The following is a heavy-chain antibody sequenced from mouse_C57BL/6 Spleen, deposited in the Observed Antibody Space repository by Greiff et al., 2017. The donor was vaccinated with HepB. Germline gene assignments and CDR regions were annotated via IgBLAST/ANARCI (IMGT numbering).Heavy chain of an antibody. V-gene: IGHV3-6*01. J-gene: IGHJ4*01. CDR1: GYSITSGYY. CDR2: ISYDGSN. CDR3: ARESYYYAMDY. Sequence: ESGPGLVKPSQSLSLTCSVTGYSITSGYYWNWIRQFPGNKLEWIGYISYDGSNNYNPSLKNRISITRDTSKNQFFLKLNSVTTEDTATYYCARESYYYAMDYWGQGTSVTVSS.